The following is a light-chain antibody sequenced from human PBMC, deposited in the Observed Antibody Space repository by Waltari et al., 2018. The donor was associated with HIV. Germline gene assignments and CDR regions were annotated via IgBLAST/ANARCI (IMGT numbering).Light chain of an antibody. V-gene: IGLV1-40*01. Sequence: QSVLTQPPSVSGAPGQRVTISCTGSSSNIGAGYHVHWYQQLPGTAPKLLIYGNSNRPSGVPDRFSGSKAGTSASRAITGLQAEDEADYYCQSHDSSLSGYVFGTGTKVTVL. CDR2: GNS. CDR3: QSHDSSLSGYV. CDR1: SSNIGAGYH. J-gene: IGLJ1*01.